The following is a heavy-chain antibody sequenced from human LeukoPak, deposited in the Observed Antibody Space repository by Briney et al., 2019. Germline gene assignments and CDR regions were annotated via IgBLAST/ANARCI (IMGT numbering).Heavy chain of an antibody. D-gene: IGHD3-22*01. V-gene: IGHV4-4*07. CDR2: IYTSGSA. CDR1: GGSISSDY. J-gene: IGHJ4*02. Sequence: SETLSLTCTVSGGSISSDYWNWIRQPAGKGLEWIGRIYTSGSAIYNPSLKGRVTMSVDASKYQFSLKLSSVTAADTAMYYCARVSPPQRYYSGSSGYFDYWGQGTLVTVSS. CDR3: ARVSPPQRYYSGSSGYFDY.